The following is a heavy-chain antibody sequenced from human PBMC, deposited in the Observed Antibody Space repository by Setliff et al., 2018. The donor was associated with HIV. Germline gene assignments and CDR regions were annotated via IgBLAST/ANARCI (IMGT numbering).Heavy chain of an antibody. J-gene: IGHJ4*02. D-gene: IGHD4-17*01. CDR3: ARQRGYGGNPFDY. CDR1: GYSISSGYY. CDR2: IYHIGST. Sequence: PSETLSLTCVVSGYSISSGYYWGWIRQPPGKGLEWIGSIYHIGSTYYNPSLKSRVTMSVDTSKNQFSLKLSSVTASDTAVYYCARQRGYGGNPFDYWGQGTLVTVSS. V-gene: IGHV4-38-2*01.